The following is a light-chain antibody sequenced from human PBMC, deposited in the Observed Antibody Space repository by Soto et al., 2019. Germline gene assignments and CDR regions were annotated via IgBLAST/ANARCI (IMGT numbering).Light chain of an antibody. CDR1: SGSIASNY. J-gene: IGLJ2*01. Sequence: NFMLTQPHSVSGSPGKTVTISCTGSSGSIASNYVQWYQQRPGSAPTTVIYEDNQRPSGVPDRFSGSIDSSSNSASLAISGLKTEDEADYYCQSYDSSNVVFGGGTQLTVL. V-gene: IGLV6-57*02. CDR3: QSYDSSNVV. CDR2: EDN.